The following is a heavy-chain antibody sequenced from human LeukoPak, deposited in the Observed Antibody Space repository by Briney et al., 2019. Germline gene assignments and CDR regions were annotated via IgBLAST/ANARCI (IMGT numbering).Heavy chain of an antibody. Sequence: GGSLRLSCAASGFTFSSYGMHWVRQAPVKGLEWVAVISYDGSNKYYADSVKGRFTISRDNSKNTLYLQMNSLRAEDTAVYYCARRTTKKNYSDFILDYWGQGTLVTVSS. D-gene: IGHD4-11*01. CDR2: ISYDGSNK. J-gene: IGHJ4*02. CDR1: GFTFSSYG. CDR3: ARRTTKKNYSDFILDY. V-gene: IGHV3-30*03.